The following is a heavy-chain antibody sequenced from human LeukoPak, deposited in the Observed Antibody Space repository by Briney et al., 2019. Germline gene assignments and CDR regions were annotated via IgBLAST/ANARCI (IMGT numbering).Heavy chain of an antibody. CDR3: ARGPRYGDYRDY. J-gene: IGHJ4*02. CDR1: GGTFSSYA. CDR2: IIPIFGTA. D-gene: IGHD4-17*01. Sequence: ASVKVSCKASGGTFSSYAISWVRHAPGQGLEWMGGIIPIFGTANYAQKFQGRVTITADESTSTAYMELSSLRSEDTAVYYCARGPRYGDYRDYWGQGTLVTVSS. V-gene: IGHV1-69*13.